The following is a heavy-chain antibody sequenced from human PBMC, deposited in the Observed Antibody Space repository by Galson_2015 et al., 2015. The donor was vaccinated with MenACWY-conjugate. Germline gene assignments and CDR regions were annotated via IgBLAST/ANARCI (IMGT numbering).Heavy chain of an antibody. D-gene: IGHD3/OR15-3a*01. V-gene: IGHV3-23*01. CDR3: ARAPLSFWTGYDI. CDR1: GFTFTTYA. CDR2: TSASSGNT. Sequence: SLRLSCAASGFTFTTYAMNWVRQAPGKGLEWVSATSASSGNTYYAYSVKGRFTISRDKSKNTLYLQMNSLRADDTAGYYCARAPLSFWTGYDIWCQGTLVTVSS. J-gene: IGHJ4*02.